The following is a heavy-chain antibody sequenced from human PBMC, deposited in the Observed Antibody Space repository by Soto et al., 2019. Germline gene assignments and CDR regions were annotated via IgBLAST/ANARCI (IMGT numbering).Heavy chain of an antibody. CDR3: ARTGQLDLTHYDY. D-gene: IGHD6-6*01. Sequence: QVQLVESGGGVVQPGRSLRLSCAASGFTFSSYAMHWVRQAPGKGLEWVAVISYDGSNKYYADSVKGRFTISRDNSKKTLYLQMNSLRAEDTAVYYCARTGQLDLTHYDYWGQGTLVTVSS. CDR2: ISYDGSNK. V-gene: IGHV3-30-3*01. J-gene: IGHJ4*02. CDR1: GFTFSSYA.